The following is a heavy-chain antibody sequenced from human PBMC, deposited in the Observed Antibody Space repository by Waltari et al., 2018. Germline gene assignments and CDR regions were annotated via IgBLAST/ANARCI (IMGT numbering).Heavy chain of an antibody. Sequence: QVQLQQWGAGLLKPSETLSLTCAVYGVSFSGYYWSWIRQPPGKGLEWIGEINHSGSTNSNPSLKSRVTISVDTSKNQFSLKLSSVTAADTAVYYCARTIVVVPAAILYYYYYMDVWGKGTTVTISS. CDR2: INHSGST. CDR3: ARTIVVVPAAILYYYYYMDV. J-gene: IGHJ6*03. V-gene: IGHV4-34*01. CDR1: GVSFSGYY. D-gene: IGHD2-2*02.